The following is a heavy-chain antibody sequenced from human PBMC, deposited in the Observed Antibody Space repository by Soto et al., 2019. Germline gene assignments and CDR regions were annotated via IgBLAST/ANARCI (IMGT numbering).Heavy chain of an antibody. Sequence: PGGSLRLSCAASGFTFASYAMAWVRQAAGKGVNWLYCIDTSANRPYYTHSMTGRFTLSIVNSKTTLFLQMYNLRPENTAIYYCAKDSEIPGLSAAAACLDSCGQGTLVTVSS. CDR2: IDTSANRP. CDR1: GFTFASYA. V-gene: IGHV3-23*05. J-gene: IGHJ4*02. CDR3: AKDSEIPGLSAAAACLDS. D-gene: IGHD6-25*01.